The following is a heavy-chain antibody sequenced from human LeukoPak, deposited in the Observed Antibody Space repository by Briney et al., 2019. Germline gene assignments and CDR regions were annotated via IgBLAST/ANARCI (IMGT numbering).Heavy chain of an antibody. D-gene: IGHD2-15*01. CDR3: ARGGGSRPDATGGWFDP. CDR1: GGSISSGGYY. CDR2: IYYSGST. Sequence: SETLSLTCTVSGGSISSGGYYWSWIRQHPGKGLEWIGYIYYSGSTYYNPSLKSRVTISVDTSKNQFSLKLSSVTAADTAVYYCARGGGSRPDATGGWFDPWGQGTLVTVSS. V-gene: IGHV4-31*03. J-gene: IGHJ5*02.